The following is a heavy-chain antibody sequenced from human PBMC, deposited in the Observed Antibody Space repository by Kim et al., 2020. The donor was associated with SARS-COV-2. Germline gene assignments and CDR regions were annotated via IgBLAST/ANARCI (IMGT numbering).Heavy chain of an antibody. Sequence: PSLKSRVTISVDKSKSQFSLKLSSVTAADTAVYYCARDRYDSSGWGAFDIWGQGTMVTVSS. V-gene: IGHV4-4*02. D-gene: IGHD3-22*01. CDR3: ARDRYDSSGWGAFDI. J-gene: IGHJ3*02.